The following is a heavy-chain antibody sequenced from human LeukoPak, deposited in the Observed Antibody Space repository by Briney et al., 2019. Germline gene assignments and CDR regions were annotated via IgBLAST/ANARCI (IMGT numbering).Heavy chain of an antibody. Sequence: SETLSLTCAVYGGSFSGYYWSWIRQPPGKGLEWIGEINHSGSTNYNPSLKRRVTISVDTSKNQFSLKLSSVTAADTAVYYCARGLRFLEWKHFNWFDPWGQGTLVTVSS. CDR1: GGSFSGYY. CDR3: ARGLRFLEWKHFNWFDP. D-gene: IGHD3-3*01. J-gene: IGHJ5*02. V-gene: IGHV4-34*01. CDR2: INHSGST.